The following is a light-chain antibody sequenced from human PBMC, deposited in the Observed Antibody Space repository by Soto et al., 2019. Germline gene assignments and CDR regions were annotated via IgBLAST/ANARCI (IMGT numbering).Light chain of an antibody. V-gene: IGKV1-5*01. CDR1: RSISDW. CDR2: DAS. CDR3: LQYDSYSEA. J-gene: IGKJ1*01. Sequence: EIQMTQSPSTLSPSVGDRVTITCRASRSISDWLAWYQQKPGKAPNLLIFDASSLKSGVPSRFSGSGSGTEFTLTISSLQPDDVATYYCLQYDSYSEAFGQGTKVDTK.